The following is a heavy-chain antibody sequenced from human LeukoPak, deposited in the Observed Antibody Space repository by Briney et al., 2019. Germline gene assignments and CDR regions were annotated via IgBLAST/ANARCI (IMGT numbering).Heavy chain of an antibody. CDR1: GGSIRSYY. CDR3: ASGSYYFDY. J-gene: IGHJ4*02. CDR2: IYYSGST. Sequence: SETLSLTCTVSGGSIRSYYWSWIRQPPGKGLEWIGYIYYSGSTKYNPSLKSRVTISVDTSKNQFSLKLNSVTAADTAVYYCASGSYYFDYWGQGTLVTVSS. V-gene: IGHV4-59*08. D-gene: IGHD1-26*01.